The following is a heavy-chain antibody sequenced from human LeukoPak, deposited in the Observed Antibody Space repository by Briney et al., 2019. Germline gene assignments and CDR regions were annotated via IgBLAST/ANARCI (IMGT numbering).Heavy chain of an antibody. CDR2: IKGDGSNI. Sequence: GGSLRLSCEAAGFTFSHYWMHWVRQTPGEGLVWVAQIKGDGSNIRYADSVKGRFVISRDNAKNTLYLQMNSLRDEDTALYYCVRDDRGPEAFDLWGLGTLVTVSS. CDR3: VRDDRGPEAFDL. CDR1: GFTFSHYW. V-gene: IGHV3-74*01. J-gene: IGHJ3*01. D-gene: IGHD1-14*01.